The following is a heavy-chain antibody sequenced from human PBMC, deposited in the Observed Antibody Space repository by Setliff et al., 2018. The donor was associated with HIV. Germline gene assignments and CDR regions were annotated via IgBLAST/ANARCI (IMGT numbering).Heavy chain of an antibody. J-gene: IGHJ6*04. CDR1: GGFIGSFF. D-gene: IGHD3-22*01. V-gene: IGHV4-59*08. CDR2: ISYSGTT. Sequence: SETLSLTCTVYGGFIGSFFWTWVRQPPGKGLQWIGHISYSGTTDYNPSLKSRVAISVDTSKNQFSLKMTSVTAADTAFYFCARRRSPPSGFYCRYYLESWGKGTMVTVSS. CDR3: ARRRSPPSGFYCRYYLES.